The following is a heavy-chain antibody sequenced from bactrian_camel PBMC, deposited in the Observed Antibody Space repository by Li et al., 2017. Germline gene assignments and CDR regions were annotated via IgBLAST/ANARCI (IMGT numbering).Heavy chain of an antibody. CDR1: GYFLPTCG. CDR2: DKGDGSV. J-gene: IGHJ4*01. Sequence: QVQLVESGGGLVQPGGSLRLSCAASGYFLPTCGMGFYRQTPGKGRELVAMDKGDGSVTYGNSVKGRFTLSRDNAKHTVNLQMDSLMIEDTATYICAADCPPVVGWDREEYWGQGTQVTVS. V-gene: IGHV3S53*01. CDR3: AADCPPVVGWDREEY. D-gene: IGHD1*01.